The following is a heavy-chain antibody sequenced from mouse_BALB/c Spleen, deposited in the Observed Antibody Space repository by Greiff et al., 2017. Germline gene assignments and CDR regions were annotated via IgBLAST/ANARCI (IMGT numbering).Heavy chain of an antibody. J-gene: IGHJ4*01. CDR1: EYEFPSHD. Sequence: DVHLVESGGGLVQPGESLKLSCESNEYEFPSHDMSWVRKTPEKRLELVAAINSDGGSTYYPDTMERRFIISRDNTKKTLYLQMSSLRSEDTALYYCARSYGTTGAMDYWGQGTSVTVSS. CDR3: ARSYGTTGAMDY. D-gene: IGHD2-1*01. V-gene: IGHV5-2*01. CDR2: INSDGGST.